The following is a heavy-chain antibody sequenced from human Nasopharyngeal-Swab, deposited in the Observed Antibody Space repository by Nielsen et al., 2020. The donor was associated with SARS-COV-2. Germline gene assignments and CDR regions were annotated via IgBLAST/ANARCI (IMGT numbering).Heavy chain of an antibody. D-gene: IGHD3-3*01. J-gene: IGHJ4*02. CDR1: GYTFTDYY. Sequence: ASVKVSCKPSGYTFTDYYMHWVRQAPGQGLEWMGWMNPHNGGTNYEQKFQGRVTMTRDTSISTAYMELRSLRSDDTAMYYCARVRTLETNYFDSWGQGTLVTVSS. V-gene: IGHV1-2*02. CDR3: ARVRTLETNYFDS. CDR2: MNPHNGGT.